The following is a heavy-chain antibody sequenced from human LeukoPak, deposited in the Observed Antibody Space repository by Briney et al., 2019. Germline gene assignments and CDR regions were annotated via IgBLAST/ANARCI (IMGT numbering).Heavy chain of an antibody. J-gene: IGHJ4*02. Sequence: PGRSLRLSCAASGFTFSSYGMHWVRQAPGKGLEWVAVISYDGSNKYYADSVKGRFTISRDNSKNTLYLQMNSLRAEDTAVYYCAKGWIQLGLLDYWGQGTLVTVS. V-gene: IGHV3-30*18. D-gene: IGHD5-18*01. CDR3: AKGWIQLGLLDY. CDR2: ISYDGSNK. CDR1: GFTFSSYG.